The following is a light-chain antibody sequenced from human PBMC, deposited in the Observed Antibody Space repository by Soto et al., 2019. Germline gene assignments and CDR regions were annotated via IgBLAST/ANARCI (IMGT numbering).Light chain of an antibody. V-gene: IGKV1-17*01. CDR3: RQYKSYPRT. CDR2: GAS. CDR1: QGIGNE. Sequence: DIQMTPSPSSLSASVGDRVTITCRARQGIGNELGWYQQKPGKAPNRLIYGASSLQSGVPSRLSGSGSGTEVTLTIGSRQPEDFATYYCRQYKSYPRTFAEGTRVDLK. J-gene: IGKJ1*01.